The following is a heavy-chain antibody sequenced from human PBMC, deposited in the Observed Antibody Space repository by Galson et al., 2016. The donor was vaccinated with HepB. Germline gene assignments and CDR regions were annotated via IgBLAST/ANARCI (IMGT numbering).Heavy chain of an antibody. J-gene: IGHJ3*02. D-gene: IGHD5-18*01. Sequence: SLRLSCAVSGFSVNSYGVHWVRQSPDKRLEWIAVMSYDGSVKRYADSVKGRFTVSRDNAKNSLYLQMNSLRAEDTALYYCASAVRGYSVDIWGQGTMVTVSS. CDR3: ASAVRGYSVDI. CDR1: GFSVNSYG. V-gene: IGHV3-30*12. CDR2: MSYDGSVK.